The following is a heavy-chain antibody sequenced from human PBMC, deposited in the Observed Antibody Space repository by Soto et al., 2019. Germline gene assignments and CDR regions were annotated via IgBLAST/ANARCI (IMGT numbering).Heavy chain of an antibody. V-gene: IGHV1-8*01. CDR1: GYTFSNYD. CDR2: VNPNSGNT. CDR3: ARAIRDQLLSDN. D-gene: IGHD2-2*01. J-gene: IGHJ4*02. Sequence: QVQLVQSGAEVKKAGASVKVSCKASGYTFSNYDINWVRQTTGQGLEWMGWVNPNSGNTGFAQKFQGRVTLTRDTSITTAYLELNSLRSEDTAMYFCARAIRDQLLSDNWGQGTLVTVSS.